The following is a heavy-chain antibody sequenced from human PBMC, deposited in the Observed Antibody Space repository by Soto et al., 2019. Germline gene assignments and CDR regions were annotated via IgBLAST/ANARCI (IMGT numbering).Heavy chain of an antibody. J-gene: IGHJ6*02. D-gene: IGHD4-4*01. V-gene: IGHV2-26*01. CDR2: IFSNDEK. CDR1: GFSLSNARMG. CDR3: ARIRSYSNYYYYGMDV. Sequence: SGPTLVNPTETLTLTCTVSGFSLSNARMGVSWIRQPPGKAREWLAHIFSNDEKSYSTSLKSRLTISKDTSKVQVVLTMTNMEPVDTATYYCARIRSYSNYYYYGMDVWGQGTTVTVSS.